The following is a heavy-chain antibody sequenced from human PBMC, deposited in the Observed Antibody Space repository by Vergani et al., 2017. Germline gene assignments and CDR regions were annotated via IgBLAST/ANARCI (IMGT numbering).Heavy chain of an antibody. CDR2: ISYDGSNK. CDR1: GFTFSSYG. V-gene: IGHV3-30*18. Sequence: QVQLVESGGGVVQPGMSLRLSCAASGFTFSSYGMHWVRQAPGKGLEWVAVISYDGSNKYYADSVKGRFTISRDNSKNTLYLQMNSLRAEDTAVYYCAKDGIAAAGYHMYYFDYWGQGTLVTVSS. D-gene: IGHD6-13*01. CDR3: AKDGIAAAGYHMYYFDY. J-gene: IGHJ4*02.